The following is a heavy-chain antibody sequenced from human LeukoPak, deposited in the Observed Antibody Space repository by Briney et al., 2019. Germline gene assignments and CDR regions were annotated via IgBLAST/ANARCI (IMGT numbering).Heavy chain of an antibody. Sequence: PGGSLRLSCAASGFTFSSYEMNWVRQAPGKGLEWVSYISSSGSTIYYADSVKGRFTISKDNAKNSLYLQMNSLRAEDTAVYYCAREEHNWNSGAYYFDYWGQGTLVTVSS. CDR1: GFTFSSYE. V-gene: IGHV3-48*03. CDR3: AREEHNWNSGAYYFDY. CDR2: ISSSGSTI. J-gene: IGHJ4*02. D-gene: IGHD1-7*01.